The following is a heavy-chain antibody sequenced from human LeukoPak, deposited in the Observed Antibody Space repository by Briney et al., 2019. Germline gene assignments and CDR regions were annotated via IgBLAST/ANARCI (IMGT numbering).Heavy chain of an antibody. V-gene: IGHV3-21*01. J-gene: IGHJ4*02. Sequence: PGGSLRLSCAASGINFNTAWMNWVRQAPGKGLEWVSSISSSSSYIYYADSVKGRFTISRDNARNSLYLQMNSLRAEDTAVYYCARDLATYYDFWSGYPDDYWGQGTLVTVSS. CDR2: ISSSSSYI. CDR3: ARDLATYYDFWSGYPDDY. CDR1: GINFNTAW. D-gene: IGHD3-3*01.